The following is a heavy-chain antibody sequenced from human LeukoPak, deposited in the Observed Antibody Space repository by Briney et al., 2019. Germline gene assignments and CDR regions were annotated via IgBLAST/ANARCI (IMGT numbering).Heavy chain of an antibody. CDR2: ISGSGGST. V-gene: IGHV3-23*01. J-gene: IGHJ4*02. Sequence: GGSLRLSCAASGFTFSSYGMTWVRQAPGKGLEWVSGISGSGGSTYYEDSVKGRSTISRDNSKNTLYLQMNSLRAEDTAVYYCAKNSGGTCYSHLDYWGQGTLVTVSS. CDR1: GFTFSSYG. CDR3: AKNSGGTCYSHLDY. D-gene: IGHD2-15*01.